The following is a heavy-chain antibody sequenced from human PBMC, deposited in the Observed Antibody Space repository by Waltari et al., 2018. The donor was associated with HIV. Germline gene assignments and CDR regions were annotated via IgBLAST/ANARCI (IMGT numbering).Heavy chain of an antibody. CDR1: GYSVSSGYY. D-gene: IGHD1-26*01. J-gene: IGHJ4*02. V-gene: IGHV4-38-2*01. Sequence: QVQLQESGPGLVKPSETLSLTCAVSGYSVSSGYYWGWIRQPPGKGLEWIGSIYHSGSTYYNPSLKSRVTISIDTSKNQFSLKLNSVTAADTAVYYCESQIGGFLGVDYWGQGTLVTVSS. CDR2: IYHSGST. CDR3: ESQIGGFLGVDY.